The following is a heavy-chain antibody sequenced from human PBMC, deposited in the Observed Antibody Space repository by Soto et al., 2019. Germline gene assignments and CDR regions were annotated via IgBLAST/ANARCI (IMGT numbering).Heavy chain of an antibody. J-gene: IGHJ4*02. D-gene: IGHD6-6*01. Sequence: QVQLVQSGAEVKKPGSSVKVSCKASGGTFSSYAISWVRQAPGQGLEWMGGIIPIFGTANYAQKFQGRVTITADESTSTAYMELSSLRSEDTGVYYCARRGAWGSSSTEYFDYWGQGTLVTVSS. V-gene: IGHV1-69*01. CDR2: IIPIFGTA. CDR1: GGTFSSYA. CDR3: ARRGAWGSSSTEYFDY.